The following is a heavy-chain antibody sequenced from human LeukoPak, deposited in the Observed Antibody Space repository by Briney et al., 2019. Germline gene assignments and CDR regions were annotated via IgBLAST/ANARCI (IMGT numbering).Heavy chain of an antibody. CDR2: IKSEVDGGTT. Sequence: GGSLTLSCAASGFTFSDAWMYWVRQAPGKGLAWVGRIKSEVDGGTTEYTAPVKGRFTISRDDSKDTLYLQMNSLKTEDTAVYYCTTDAPYYYGSGSKTDAFDLWGQGTRVTVSS. CDR1: GFTFSDAW. V-gene: IGHV3-15*01. D-gene: IGHD3-10*01. J-gene: IGHJ3*01. CDR3: TTDAPYYYGSGSKTDAFDL.